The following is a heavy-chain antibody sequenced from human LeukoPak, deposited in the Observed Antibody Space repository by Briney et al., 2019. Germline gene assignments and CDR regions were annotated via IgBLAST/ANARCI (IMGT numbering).Heavy chain of an antibody. J-gene: IGHJ4*02. D-gene: IGHD3-22*01. V-gene: IGHV3-48*03. CDR1: GFTFSSYE. CDR3: ARDGDSYYYDSSGYGY. CDR2: IGSSGSTI. Sequence: GGSLRLSCAASGFTFSSYEMNWVRQAPGKGLGWVSYIGSSGSTIYYADSVKGRFTTSRDNAKNTLYLQMNSLRAEDTAVYYCARDGDSYYYDSSGYGYWGQGTLVTVSS.